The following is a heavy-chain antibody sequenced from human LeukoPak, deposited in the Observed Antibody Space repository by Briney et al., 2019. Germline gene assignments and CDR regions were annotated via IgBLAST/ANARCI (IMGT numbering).Heavy chain of an antibody. CDR1: GGSISSYY. Sequence: SETLSLTCTVSGGSISSYYWNWIRQPPGKGLEWIGYIYYSGSTNYNPSVKSRVTMSVDTSKNKFSLKLTSVTAADTAVYYCARDRRGSSDMDVWGQGTTVIVSS. J-gene: IGHJ6*02. CDR3: ARDRRGSSDMDV. V-gene: IGHV4-59*01. D-gene: IGHD1-26*01. CDR2: IYYSGST.